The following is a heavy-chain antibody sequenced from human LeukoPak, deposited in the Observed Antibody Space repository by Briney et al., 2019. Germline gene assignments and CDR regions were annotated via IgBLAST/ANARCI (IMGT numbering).Heavy chain of an antibody. CDR1: GGSISMYY. V-gene: IGHV4-59*01. D-gene: IGHD3-22*01. Sequence: SETLSLTCAVSGGSISMYYRNWIRQPPGKGLEWIGYIYYSGSTNYNPSLKSRVTISVDTSKNRFSLRLSSVTAADTAVYYCARLDSSRYGYFDSWGQGTLVTVSS. J-gene: IGHJ4*02. CDR2: IYYSGST. CDR3: ARLDSSRYGYFDS.